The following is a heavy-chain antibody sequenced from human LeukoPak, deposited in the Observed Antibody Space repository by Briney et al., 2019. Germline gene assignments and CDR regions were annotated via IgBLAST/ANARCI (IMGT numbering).Heavy chain of an antibody. Sequence: PGGSLRLSCAASGFTYSNYWMSWVRQAPGKGLEWVSIISSGGTTYSADSVKGRFTVSRDNSKNTLYLQMESLRAEDTALYYCSGSKNYYFDYWGQGTLVTVSS. D-gene: IGHD1-26*01. V-gene: IGHV3-23*01. CDR1: GFTYSNYW. CDR3: SGSKNYYFDY. J-gene: IGHJ4*02. CDR2: ISSGGTT.